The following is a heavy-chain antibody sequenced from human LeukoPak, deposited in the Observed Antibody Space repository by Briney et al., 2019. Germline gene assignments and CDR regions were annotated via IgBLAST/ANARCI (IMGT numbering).Heavy chain of an antibody. D-gene: IGHD4-23*01. CDR2: IIPILGIA. CDR3: ARSNGGNPFDY. CDR1: GGTFSSYA. V-gene: IGHV1-69*04. Sequence: GSSVKVSCKASGGTFSSYAISWVRQAPGQGLEWMGRIIPILGIANYVQKFQGRVTITADKSTSTAYMELSSLRSEDTAVYYCARSNGGNPFDYWGQGTLVTVSS. J-gene: IGHJ4*02.